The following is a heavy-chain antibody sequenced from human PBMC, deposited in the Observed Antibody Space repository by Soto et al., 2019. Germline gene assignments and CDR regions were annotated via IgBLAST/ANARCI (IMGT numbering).Heavy chain of an antibody. CDR3: ARTFDYYGMDA. Sequence: NPSETLSLTCAVSGYSIGSGYYWAWIRQSPGKGLEWIGSIYHAGSVYYNPSLNGRVALSMDTSKNHFSLKLTSVTAADTAVYYCARTFDYYGMDAWGQGTTVTVSS. CDR2: IYHAGSV. V-gene: IGHV4-38-2*01. J-gene: IGHJ6*02. CDR1: GYSIGSGYY.